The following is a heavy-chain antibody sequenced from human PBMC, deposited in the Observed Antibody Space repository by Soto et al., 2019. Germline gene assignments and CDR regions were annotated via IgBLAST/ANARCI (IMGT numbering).Heavy chain of an antibody. D-gene: IGHD3-22*01. V-gene: IGHV1-69*13. CDR1: GGTFSSYA. Sequence: SVKVSCKASGGTFSSYAISWVRQAPGQGLEWMGGIIPIFGTAHYAQKFQGRVTITADESTSTAYMELSSLRSEDTAVYYCARAQAPTGXYYDSSGYYSMPHWFDPWGQGTLVTVSS. CDR2: IIPIFGTA. CDR3: ARAQAPTGXYYDSSGYYSMPHWFDP. J-gene: IGHJ5*02.